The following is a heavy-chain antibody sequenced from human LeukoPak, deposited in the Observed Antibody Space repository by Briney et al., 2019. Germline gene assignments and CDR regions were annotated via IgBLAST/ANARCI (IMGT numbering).Heavy chain of an antibody. V-gene: IGHV1-2*02. CDR1: GYTFTGYY. Sequence: ASVKVSCKASGYTFTGYYMHWVRQAPGQGLEWMGWINPNSGGTNYAQKFQGRVTMARDTSISTAYMELSRLRSDDTAVYYCAREYSSSWYSPGYFDYWGQGTLVTVSS. D-gene: IGHD6-13*01. CDR3: AREYSSSWYSPGYFDY. CDR2: INPNSGGT. J-gene: IGHJ4*02.